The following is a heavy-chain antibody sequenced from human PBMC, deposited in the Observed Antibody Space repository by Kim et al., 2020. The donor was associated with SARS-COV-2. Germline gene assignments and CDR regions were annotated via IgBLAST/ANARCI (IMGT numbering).Heavy chain of an antibody. CDR2: XXSKANSYAT. CDR1: GFTFSGSA. J-gene: IGHJ3*02. CDR3: TRVXGTTXXXWDXXDI. D-gene: IGHD1-1*01. V-gene: IGHV3-73*01. Sequence: GGSLRLSCAASGFTFSGSAMHWVRQASGKGLXXVGRXXSKANSYATAYAASVKGXXTISXXDSKXXAYXXMNSXKTEDTAVYYXTRVXGTTXXXWDXXDIWGXXTMVXVSS.